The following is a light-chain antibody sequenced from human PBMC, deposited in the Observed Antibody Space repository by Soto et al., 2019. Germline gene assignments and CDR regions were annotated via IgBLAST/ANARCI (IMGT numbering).Light chain of an antibody. J-gene: IGKJ2*01. V-gene: IGKV3-11*01. Sequence: EIVLTQSPATLSLSPGERATLSCRASQSVSSYLAWYQQKPGQAPRLLIYDASNRATGIPARFSGSGSGTDVTLTISSREPEDFAVYYCQQRSNWPRMYTFGQGTKLEIK. CDR1: QSVSSY. CDR3: QQRSNWPRMYT. CDR2: DAS.